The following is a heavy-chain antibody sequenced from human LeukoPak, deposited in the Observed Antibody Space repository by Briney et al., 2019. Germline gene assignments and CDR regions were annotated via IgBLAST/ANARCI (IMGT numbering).Heavy chain of an antibody. CDR3: ARGGLGGMDV. V-gene: IGHV1-18*01. Sequence: ASVTVSRTSSGYTFTFYGITLVRQAPGPGHGWVGWIVASNGETNYAQTHHGRVTMTTDTSTSTAYVELRSVRSDGTGVYCCARGGLGGMDVWGQGTTVTVSS. D-gene: IGHD6-19*01. CDR2: IVASNGET. J-gene: IGHJ6*02. CDR1: GYTFTFYG.